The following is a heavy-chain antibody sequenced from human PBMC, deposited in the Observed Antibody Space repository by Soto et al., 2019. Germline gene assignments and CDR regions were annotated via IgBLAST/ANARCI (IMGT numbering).Heavy chain of an antibody. V-gene: IGHV1-8*01. CDR1: GYTFTGYD. J-gene: IGHJ6*03. Sequence: ASVKVSCKASGYTFTGYDINWVRQATGQGLEWMGWMNPNSGNTGYAQKFQGRVTMTRNTSISTAYMELSSLRSEDTAVYYCARGLEGWFGELSGRDYYYYMDVWGKGTTVTVSS. D-gene: IGHD3-10*01. CDR2: MNPNSGNT. CDR3: ARGLEGWFGELSGRDYYYYMDV.